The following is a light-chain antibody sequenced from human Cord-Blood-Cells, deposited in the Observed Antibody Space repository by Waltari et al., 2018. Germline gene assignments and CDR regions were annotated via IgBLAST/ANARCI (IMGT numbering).Light chain of an antibody. V-gene: IGKV1-5*01. J-gene: IGKJ5*01. CDR3: QQYNSYST. Sequence: DIQMTKSPSTRSASVGDRVTITCRASQSISSWLAWYQQKPGKAPKLLIYDASSLESWVPSRFSGSGSGTEFTLTISSLQPDDFATYYCQQYNSYSTFGQGT. CDR1: QSISSW. CDR2: DAS.